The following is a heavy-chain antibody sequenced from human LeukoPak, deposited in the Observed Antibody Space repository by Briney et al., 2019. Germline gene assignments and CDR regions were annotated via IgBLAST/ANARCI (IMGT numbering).Heavy chain of an antibody. V-gene: IGHV1-2*04. CDR3: ARGVGIAAAGTLDY. J-gene: IGHJ4*02. CDR1: GYTFTGYY. Sequence: GASVKVSCKASGYTFTGYYMHWVRQAPGQGLEWMGWINPNSGGTNYAQKFQGWVTITRDTSISTAYMELSRLRSDDTAVYYCARGVGIAAAGTLDYWGQATLVTVSS. D-gene: IGHD6-13*01. CDR2: INPNSGGT.